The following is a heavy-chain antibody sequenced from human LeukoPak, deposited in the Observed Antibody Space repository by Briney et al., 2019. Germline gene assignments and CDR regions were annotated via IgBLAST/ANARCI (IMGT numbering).Heavy chain of an antibody. J-gene: IGHJ4*02. CDR1: GFTFSSYN. D-gene: IGHD3-3*01. V-gene: IGHV3-23*01. Sequence: PGGSLRLSCAASGFTFSSYNMNWVRQAPGKGLEWVSAISGSGGSTYYADSVKGRFTISRDNSKNTLYLQMNSLSAEDTAVYYCAKLGVDFWSGYYPFDYWGQGTLVTVSS. CDR2: ISGSGGST. CDR3: AKLGVDFWSGYYPFDY.